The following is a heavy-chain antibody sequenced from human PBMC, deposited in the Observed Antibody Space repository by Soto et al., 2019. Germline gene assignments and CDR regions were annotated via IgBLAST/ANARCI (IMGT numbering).Heavy chain of an antibody. J-gene: IGHJ4*02. V-gene: IGHV3-74*01. CDR2: INSDGSST. Sequence: EVQLVESGGGLVQPGGSLRLSCAASGFTFSSYWMHWVRQAPGKGLVWVSRINSDGSSTSYADSVKGRFTISRDDAKNTLYLQMNSLRAEDTAVYYCAVAVAGPTAIGYWGQGTLVTVSS. CDR3: AVAVAGPTAIGY. D-gene: IGHD6-19*01. CDR1: GFTFSSYW.